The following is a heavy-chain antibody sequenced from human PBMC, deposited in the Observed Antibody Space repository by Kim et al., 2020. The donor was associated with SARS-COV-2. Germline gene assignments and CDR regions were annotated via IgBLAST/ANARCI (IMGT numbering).Heavy chain of an antibody. D-gene: IGHD2-2*03. Sequence: GGSLRLSCAASGFTFSSYGMHWVRQAPGKGLEWVAVISYDGSNKYYADSVKGRFTISRDNSKNTLYLQMNSLRAEDTAVYYCAKDLVFGYCSSTSCPGPTFDSWGQGPLAPVSS. CDR1: GFTFSSYG. J-gene: IGHJ4*02. CDR3: AKDLVFGYCSSTSCPGPTFDS. V-gene: IGHV3-30*18. CDR2: ISYDGSNK.